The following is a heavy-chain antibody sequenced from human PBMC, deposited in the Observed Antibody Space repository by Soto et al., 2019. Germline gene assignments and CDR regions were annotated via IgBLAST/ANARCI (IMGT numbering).Heavy chain of an antibody. D-gene: IGHD3-22*01. CDR1: GVPLCSYA. CDR3: ARDPDSGGSFDS. Sequence: GVSQSLPCAASGVPLCSYAMHWVRQAPGKGLEWVAVISYDGSNKYYADSVKGRFTISRDNSKNTLYLQMNSLRAEDTAVYYCARDPDSGGSFDSWGQGTLVSVS. J-gene: IGHJ4*02. V-gene: IGHV3-30-3*01. CDR2: ISYDGSNK.